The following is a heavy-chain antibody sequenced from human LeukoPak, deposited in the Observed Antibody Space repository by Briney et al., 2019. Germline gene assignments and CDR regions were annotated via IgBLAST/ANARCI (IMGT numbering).Heavy chain of an antibody. J-gene: IGHJ4*02. D-gene: IGHD3-22*01. CDR3: ARALYYDSSGYLDY. V-gene: IGHV4-30-4*02. Sequence: SETLSLTCTVSGGSISSGDYYWSWIRQPPGKGLEWIGYIYYSGSTYYNPSLKSRVTISVDTSKNQFSLKLSSVTAADTAVYYCARALYYDSSGYLDYWGQGTLVTVSS. CDR2: IYYSGST. CDR1: GGSISSGDYY.